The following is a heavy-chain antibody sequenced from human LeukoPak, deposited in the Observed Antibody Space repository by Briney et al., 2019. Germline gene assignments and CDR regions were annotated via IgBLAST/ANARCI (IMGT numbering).Heavy chain of an antibody. CDR1: GYSITELS. V-gene: IGHV1-24*01. J-gene: IGHJ4*02. Sequence: ASVKVSCRVSGYSITELSTHWVRQAPGKGLEWMGGFDPGSGEIIYEQKFQDRVTMTEDTSTDTAYMELSSLRSEDTALYYCATGTHYDLLPFWGQGILVTVSS. CDR3: ATGTHYDLLPF. CDR2: FDPGSGEI. D-gene: IGHD3-9*01.